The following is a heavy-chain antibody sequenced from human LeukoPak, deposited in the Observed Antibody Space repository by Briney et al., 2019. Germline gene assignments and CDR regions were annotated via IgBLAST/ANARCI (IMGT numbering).Heavy chain of an antibody. CDR3: TKEASNSSGFDY. V-gene: IGHV3-43*01. J-gene: IGHJ4*02. Sequence: GGSLRLSCAASGFTFDDYTMHWVRQAPGKGLEWVSHISWDGGSTHYADSVKGRFTISRDNSKDSLYLQMNSLRSEDTALYYCTKEASNSSGFDYWGQGTLVTVSS. CDR1: GFTFDDYT. CDR2: ISWDGGST. D-gene: IGHD6-6*01.